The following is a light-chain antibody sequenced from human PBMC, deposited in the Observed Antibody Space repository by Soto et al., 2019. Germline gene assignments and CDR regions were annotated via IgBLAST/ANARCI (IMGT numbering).Light chain of an antibody. V-gene: IGKV1-5*03. CDR3: QQYNSS. CDR1: QSISNW. J-gene: IGKJ4*01. Sequence: DIQMTQSPSTLSASVGDRVTITCRASQSISNWLAWYQQKPGKAPKLLIYKASSLESGVPSRFSGSGSGTEFTLTISSLHPDDFAPYYCQQYNSSFGGGTKVEIK. CDR2: KAS.